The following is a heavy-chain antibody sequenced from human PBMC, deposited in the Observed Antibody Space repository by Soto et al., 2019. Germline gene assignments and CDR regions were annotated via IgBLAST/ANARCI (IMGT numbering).Heavy chain of an antibody. CDR1: GFTFSSFA. D-gene: IGHD4-17*01. CDR3: AKGTAVTTGDMAY. V-gene: IGHV3-23*01. J-gene: IGHJ4*02. CDR2: LTGSGDST. Sequence: EVQLLESGGGLVQPGGSLRLSCAASGFTFSSFAMTWVRQAPGKGLEWVSSLTGSGDSTYYADSVKGRFTTSRDNSKTTLYLQMNSLRADDTALYYCAKGTAVTTGDMAYWGQGTLVTVSS.